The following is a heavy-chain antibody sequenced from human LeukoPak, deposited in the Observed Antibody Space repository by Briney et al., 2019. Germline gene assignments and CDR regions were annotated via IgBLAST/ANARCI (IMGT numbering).Heavy chain of an antibody. CDR3: ARDLVRGANSIDP. CDR1: GYTFTSYD. D-gene: IGHD3-10*01. CDR2: KNPNSGNT. Sequence: ASVTVSCKASGYTFTSYDINWVRQATGQGREWMGWKNPNSGNTGYAQKFRGRVTMTRNTSISTAYMELSSLRSEDTAVYYCARDLVRGANSIDPWGQGTLVTVSS. J-gene: IGHJ5*02. V-gene: IGHV1-8*01.